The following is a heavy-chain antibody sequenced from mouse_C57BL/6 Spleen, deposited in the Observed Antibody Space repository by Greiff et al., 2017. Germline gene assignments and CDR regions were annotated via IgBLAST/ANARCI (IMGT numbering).Heavy chain of an antibody. J-gene: IGHJ4*01. V-gene: IGHV1-55*01. CDR1: GYTFTSYW. CDR2: IYPGSGST. CDR3: ARDCYDPFYAMDY. Sequence: VQLQQPGAELVKPGASVKMSCKASGYTFTSYWITWVKQRPGQGLEWIGDIYPGSGSTNYNEKFKSKATLTVDTSSSTAYIELSSLTSEDSAVYYCARDCYDPFYAMDYWGQGTSVTVSS. D-gene: IGHD2-12*01.